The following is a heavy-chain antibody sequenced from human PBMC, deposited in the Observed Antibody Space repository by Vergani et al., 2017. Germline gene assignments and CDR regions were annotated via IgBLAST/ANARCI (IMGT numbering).Heavy chain of an antibody. CDR2: IYTSGST. Sequence: QVQLQESGPGLVKPSQTLSLTCTVSGGSISSGSYYWSWIRQPAGKGLEWIGRIYTSGSTNYNPSLKSRVTMSVDTSKNQFSLKLSSVTAADTAVYYCARFLPFYLGNLNYYYYRDVWGKGTTVTVSS. CDR1: GGSISSGSYY. J-gene: IGHJ6*03. D-gene: IGHD1-14*01. CDR3: ARFLPFYLGNLNYYYYRDV. V-gene: IGHV4-61*02.